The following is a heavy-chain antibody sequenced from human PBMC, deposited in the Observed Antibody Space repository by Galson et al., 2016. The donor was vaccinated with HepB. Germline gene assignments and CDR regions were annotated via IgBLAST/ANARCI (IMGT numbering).Heavy chain of an antibody. Sequence: SLRLSCAASGFNFSNYAMNWVRQAPGKGLEWVSAISGSGGSTYYADSVKGRFTVSRDNSKNTLYLQVNSLRAEDTAVYYCAKAGKFDWWYIWFDPWGQGTLVSVSS. D-gene: IGHD3-9*01. V-gene: IGHV3-23*01. CDR2: ISGSGGST. CDR1: GFNFSNYA. J-gene: IGHJ5*02. CDR3: AKAGKFDWWYIWFDP.